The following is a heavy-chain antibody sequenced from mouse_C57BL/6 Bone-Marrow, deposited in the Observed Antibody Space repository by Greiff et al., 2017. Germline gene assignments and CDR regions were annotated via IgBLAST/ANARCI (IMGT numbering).Heavy chain of an antibody. J-gene: IGHJ4*01. CDR1: GYSFTGYY. D-gene: IGHD2-5*01. CDR2: IYPYNGVS. Sequence: EVQLQQSGPELVKPGASVKISCKASGYSFTGYYMHWVKQSHGNILDWIGYIYPYNGVSSYNQKFKGKATLTVDKSSSTAYMELRSLTSEDSAVYYCASAGGGISNYYAMDYWGQGTSVTVSS. V-gene: IGHV1-31*01. CDR3: ASAGGGISNYYAMDY.